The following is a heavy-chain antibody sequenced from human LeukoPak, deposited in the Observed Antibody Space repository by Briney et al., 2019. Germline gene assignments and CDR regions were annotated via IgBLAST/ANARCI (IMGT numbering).Heavy chain of an antibody. CDR3: ATGRVVGAITAFGL. J-gene: IGHJ3*01. CDR2: INTNTGNP. D-gene: IGHD1-26*01. CDR1: RYTFTSYA. V-gene: IGHV7-4-1*02. Sequence: GASVKVSCKASRYTFTSYALHWVRQAPGHGLEWMGRINTNTGNPTYAPGFTGRFVFSLDTSVDTAYLQINSLKAEDTAIYYCATGRVVGAITAFGLWGQGTKVTVSS.